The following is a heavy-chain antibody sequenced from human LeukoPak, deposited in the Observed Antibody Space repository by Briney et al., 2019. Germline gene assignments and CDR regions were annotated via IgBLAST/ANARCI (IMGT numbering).Heavy chain of an antibody. CDR3: TTDGGKLWLVLESY. V-gene: IGHV3-15*01. Sequence: PGGSLRLSCAASGFTFSDAWMNWVRQVPGKELEWVARAKSKAADGTVDYAAPVKGRFTISRDDSKNTLYLQMNGLKTEDTAVYYCTTDGGKLWLVLESYWGQGTLVTVSS. CDR1: GFTFSDAW. J-gene: IGHJ4*02. CDR2: AKSKAADGTV. D-gene: IGHD6-19*01.